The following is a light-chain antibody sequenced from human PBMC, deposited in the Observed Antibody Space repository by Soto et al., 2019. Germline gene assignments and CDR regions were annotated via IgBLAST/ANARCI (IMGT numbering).Light chain of an antibody. V-gene: IGLV1-47*01. Sequence: QSVLTQPPSASGTPGQRVTISCSGSTSNIGSNYVYWYQQLPGTAPKLLIYMNNQRPSGVPDRCSGSKSGTSASLAISGLGSEDEADYYCAAWDDSLRGRVFGGGTQLTVL. J-gene: IGLJ2*01. CDR3: AAWDDSLRGRV. CDR1: TSNIGSNY. CDR2: MNN.